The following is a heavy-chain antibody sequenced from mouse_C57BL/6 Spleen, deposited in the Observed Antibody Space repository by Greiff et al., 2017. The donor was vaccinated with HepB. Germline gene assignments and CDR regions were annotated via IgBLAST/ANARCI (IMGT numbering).Heavy chain of an antibody. D-gene: IGHD2-5*01. J-gene: IGHJ4*01. CDR1: GFSLTSYG. V-gene: IGHV2-2*01. CDR2: IWSGGST. CDR3: ARPYYSNYYAMDY. Sequence: QVQLKESGPGLVQPSPSLSITCTVSGFSLTSYGVHWVRQSPGKGLEWLGVIWSGGSTDYNAAFISRLSISKDNSKSQVFFKMNSLQADDTAIYYCARPYYSNYYAMDYWGQGTSVTVSS.